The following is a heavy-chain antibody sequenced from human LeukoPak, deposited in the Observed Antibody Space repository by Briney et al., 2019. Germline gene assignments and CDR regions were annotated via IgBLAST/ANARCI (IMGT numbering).Heavy chain of an antibody. CDR1: GFTFSSYA. CDR3: AKAGVNGYYYDSSGYYSYYFDY. J-gene: IGHJ4*02. D-gene: IGHD3-22*01. CDR2: ISGSGGST. V-gene: IGHV3-23*01. Sequence: GGSLRLSCAASGFTFSSYAMSWVRQAPGKGLEWVSAISGSGGSTYYADSVKGRFTISRDNSKNTLYLQMNSLRAEDTAVHYCAKAGVNGYYYDSSGYYSYYFDYWGQGTLVTVSS.